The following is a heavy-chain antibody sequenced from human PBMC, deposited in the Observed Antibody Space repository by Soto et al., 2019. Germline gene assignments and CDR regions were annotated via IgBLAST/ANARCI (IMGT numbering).Heavy chain of an antibody. V-gene: IGHV3-30*18. Sequence: QVQLVESGGGVVQPGRSLRLSCAASGFTFSSYGMHWVRQAPGKGLEWVAVISYDGSNKYYADSVKGRFTISRDNSKNTLYLQMNSLRAEDRAVYYCAKIPYQLISFVWAVDDAFDIWGQGTMVTVSS. CDR2: ISYDGSNK. CDR1: GFTFSSYG. D-gene: IGHD2-2*01. J-gene: IGHJ3*02. CDR3: AKIPYQLISFVWAVDDAFDI.